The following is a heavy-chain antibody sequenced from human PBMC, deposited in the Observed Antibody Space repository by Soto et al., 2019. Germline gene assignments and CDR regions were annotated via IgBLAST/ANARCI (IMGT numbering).Heavy chain of an antibody. Sequence: LRLSCAASGFTFSSYGMHWVRQAPGKGLEWVAVIWYDGSNKYYADSVKGRFTISRDNSRNTLYLQMNSLRAEDTAVYYCARDLEAGMVDYYYGMDVWGQGTTVTVSS. CDR1: GFTFSSYG. V-gene: IGHV3-33*01. CDR2: IWYDGSNK. J-gene: IGHJ6*02. CDR3: ARDLEAGMVDYYYGMDV. D-gene: IGHD2-8*01.